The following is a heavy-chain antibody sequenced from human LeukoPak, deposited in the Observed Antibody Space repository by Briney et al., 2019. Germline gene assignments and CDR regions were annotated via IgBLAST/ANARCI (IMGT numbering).Heavy chain of an antibody. Sequence: GGSLRLSCAASGFTFSSYAMSWVRQAPGKGLEWVSAISGSGGSTYYADSVKGRFTISRDNSKNTLYLQMNSLSAEDTAVYYCAKRYGSGPNYYYYYGMDVWGQGTTVTVSS. J-gene: IGHJ6*02. CDR1: GFTFSSYA. CDR3: AKRYGSGPNYYYYYGMDV. V-gene: IGHV3-23*01. CDR2: ISGSGGST. D-gene: IGHD3-10*01.